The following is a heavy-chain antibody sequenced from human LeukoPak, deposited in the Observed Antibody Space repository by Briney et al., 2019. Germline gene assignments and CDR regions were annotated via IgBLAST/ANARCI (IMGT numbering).Heavy chain of an antibody. CDR2: IYYSGST. V-gene: IGHV4-59*01. CDR3: ARGHEQQLAFDY. CDR1: GGSLSSYY. J-gene: IGHJ4*02. D-gene: IGHD6-13*01. Sequence: SETLSLTCTVSGGSLSSYYWSWIRPPHGKGLEWIGYIYYSGSTNYNPSLKSRVTISVDTSKNQFSLKLSSVTAADTAVYYCARGHEQQLAFDYWGQGTLVTVSS.